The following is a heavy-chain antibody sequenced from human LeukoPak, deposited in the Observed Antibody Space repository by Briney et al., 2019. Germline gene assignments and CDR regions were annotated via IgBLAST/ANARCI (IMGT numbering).Heavy chain of an antibody. V-gene: IGHV1-69*02. CDR3: ALRITGTINWFDP. J-gene: IGHJ5*02. CDR2: IIPNLGIA. CDR1: GGTFSSYT. D-gene: IGHD1-20*01. Sequence: GAPVKVSCKASGGTFSSYTISWVRQAPGQGLEWMGRIIPNLGIAKYAQKFQGRITITADKSTSTAYMELSSLRSEDTAVYYCALRITGTINWFDPWGQGTLVTVSS.